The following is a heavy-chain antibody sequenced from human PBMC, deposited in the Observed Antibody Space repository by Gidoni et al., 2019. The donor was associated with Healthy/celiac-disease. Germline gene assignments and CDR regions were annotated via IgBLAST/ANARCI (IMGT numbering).Heavy chain of an antibody. V-gene: IGHV3-23*01. CDR3: AKDFLFGVGANPTDY. J-gene: IGHJ4*02. Sequence: EVQLLESGGGLVQPGGSLSLSCAASGFTFSSYAMSWVRQAPGKGLEWVSAISGSGGSTYYADSVKGRFTISRDNSKNTLYLQMNSLRAEDTAVYYCAKDFLFGVGANPTDYWGQGTLVTVSS. D-gene: IGHD3-3*01. CDR2: ISGSGGST. CDR1: GFTFSSYA.